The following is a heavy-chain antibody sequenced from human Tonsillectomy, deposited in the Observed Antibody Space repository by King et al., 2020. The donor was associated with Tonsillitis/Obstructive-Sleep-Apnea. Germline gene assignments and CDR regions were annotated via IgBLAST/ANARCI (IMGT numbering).Heavy chain of an antibody. D-gene: IGHD4-23*01. CDR2: IWYDGSNK. CDR1: GFTFSSYG. V-gene: IGHV3-33*01. J-gene: IGHJ4*02. CDR3: ARDGGLRWYQGPDY. Sequence: QLVQSGGGVVQPGRSLRLSCAASGFTFSSYGMHWVRQAPGKGLEWVAVIWYDGSNKYYADSVKGRFTISRDNSKNTLYLQMNSLRAEDTAVYYCARDGGLRWYQGPDYWGQGTLVTVSS.